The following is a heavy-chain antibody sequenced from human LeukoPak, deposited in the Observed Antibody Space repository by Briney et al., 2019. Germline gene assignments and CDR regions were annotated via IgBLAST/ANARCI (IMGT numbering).Heavy chain of an antibody. CDR3: ARDLRGIHDY. J-gene: IGHJ4*02. CDR1: GFTFNTYS. V-gene: IGHV3-48*04. Sequence: GGSLRLSCIASGFTFNTYSMNWVRQAPGKGLEWVSYISSSSSPIHYADSVQGRFTISRDNAKNSLYLQMNSLRAEDTAVYYCARDLRGIHDYWGQGTLVTVSS. D-gene: IGHD3-16*01. CDR2: ISSSSSPI.